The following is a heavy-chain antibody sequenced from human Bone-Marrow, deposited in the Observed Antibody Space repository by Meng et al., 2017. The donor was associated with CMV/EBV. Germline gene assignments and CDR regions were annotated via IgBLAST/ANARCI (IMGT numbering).Heavy chain of an antibody. Sequence: GESLKISCAASGFTFSNAWMSWVRQAPGKGLEWVGRIKSKTDGGTTDYAAPVKGRFTISRDDSKNTLYLQMNSLKTEDTAVYYCTTDGITIFGVVFPLFDYWGQGTLVTVSS. CDR1: GFTFSNAW. CDR3: TTDGITIFGVVFPLFDY. J-gene: IGHJ4*02. CDR2: IKSKTDGGTT. D-gene: IGHD3-3*01. V-gene: IGHV3-15*01.